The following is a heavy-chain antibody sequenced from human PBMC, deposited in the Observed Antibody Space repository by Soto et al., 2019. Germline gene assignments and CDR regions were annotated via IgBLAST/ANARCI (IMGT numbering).Heavy chain of an antibody. CDR2: ISAYNGNT. V-gene: IGHV1-18*04. J-gene: IGHJ6*02. CDR1: GYTFTSYG. CDR3: ARVYYDSSGDGLYYYYGMDV. Sequence: ASVKVSCKASGYTFTSYGISWVRQAPGQGLEWMGWISAYNGNTNYAQKLQGRVTMTTDTSTSTAYMELRSLRSDDTAVYYCARVYYDSSGDGLYYYYGMDVWGQGTTVT. D-gene: IGHD3-22*01.